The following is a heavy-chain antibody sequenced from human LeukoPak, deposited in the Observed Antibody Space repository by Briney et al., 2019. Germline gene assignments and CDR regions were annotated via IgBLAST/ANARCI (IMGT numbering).Heavy chain of an antibody. CDR3: ARREGGTTLDY. Sequence: ARSLSLSCAASGFSFSSHTMHWVRQAPGKGLEWVAVISYDGRNKYYVDSVKGRFTIRRDNSENTLYLQMNSLRTEDTAVYYCARREGGTTLDYWGQGALVTVS. J-gene: IGHJ4*02. CDR2: ISYDGRNK. CDR1: GFSFSSHT. D-gene: IGHD1-26*01. V-gene: IGHV3-30*04.